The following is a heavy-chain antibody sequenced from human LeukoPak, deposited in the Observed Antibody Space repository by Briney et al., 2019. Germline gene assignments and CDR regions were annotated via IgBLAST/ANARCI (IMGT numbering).Heavy chain of an antibody. D-gene: IGHD3-10*01. V-gene: IGHV3-30*02. J-gene: IGHJ4*02. CDR1: GFTFSSYG. CDR2: IRYDGSNK. CDR3: AKDAYGSGSTQDY. Sequence: GGSLRLSCAASGFTFSSYGMHWVRQAPCKGLEWVAFIRYDGSNKYYADSVKGRFTISRDNSKNTLYLQMNSLRAEDTAVYYCAKDAYGSGSTQDYWGQGTLVTVSS.